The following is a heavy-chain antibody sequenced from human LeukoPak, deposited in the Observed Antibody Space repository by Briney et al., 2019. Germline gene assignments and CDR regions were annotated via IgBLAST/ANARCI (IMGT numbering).Heavy chain of an antibody. J-gene: IGHJ4*02. CDR3: ARGRDTALVAYYFDY. V-gene: IGHV1-2*02. D-gene: IGHD5-18*01. CDR1: GYAFTGYY. Sequence: GASVKVSCKASGYAFTGYYMHWVRQAPGQGLEWMGWIYPDSGGTNFAQKFLGRVTVTRDTSISTAYMELSRLRSDDTAVYYCARGRDTALVAYYFDYWGQGTLVTVSS. CDR2: IYPDSGGT.